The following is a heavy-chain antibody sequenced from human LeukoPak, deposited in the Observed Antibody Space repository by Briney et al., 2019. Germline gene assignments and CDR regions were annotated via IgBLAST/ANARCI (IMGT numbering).Heavy chain of an antibody. D-gene: IGHD2-15*01. CDR3: ASCSGGSCSSYYGMDV. CDR2: IIPILGIA. J-gene: IGHJ6*02. V-gene: IGHV1-69*04. Sequence: GSSVKVSCKASGGTFSSYAISWVRQAPGQGLEWMGRIIPILGIANYAQKLQGRVTITADKSTSTAYMELSSLRSEDTAVYYCASCSGGSCSSYYGMDVWGQGTTVTVSS. CDR1: GGTFSSYA.